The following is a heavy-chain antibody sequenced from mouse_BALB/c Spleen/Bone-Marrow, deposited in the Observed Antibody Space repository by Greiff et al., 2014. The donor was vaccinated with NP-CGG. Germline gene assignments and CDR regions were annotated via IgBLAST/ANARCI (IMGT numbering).Heavy chain of an antibody. V-gene: IGHV14-3*02. CDR2: TDPANGNT. CDR1: GFNIKDTY. Sequence: VQLKESGAELVKPGASVKLSCTASGFNIKDTYMHWVKQRPEQGLEWIGRTDPANGNTKYDPKFQGKATITADTSSNTAYLQLSSLTSEDTAVYYCARYYYGSSYFDYWGQGTTLTVSS. D-gene: IGHD1-1*01. J-gene: IGHJ2*01. CDR3: ARYYYGSSYFDY.